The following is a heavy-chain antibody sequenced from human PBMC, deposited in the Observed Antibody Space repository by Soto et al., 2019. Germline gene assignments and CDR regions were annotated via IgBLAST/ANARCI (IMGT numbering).Heavy chain of an antibody. D-gene: IGHD3-10*01. Sequence: EVQLVESGGGLVQPGGSLRLSCAASGFTFHNYAMSWVRQAPGKGLEWVSGISGSGTSTYYADSVYGRFTISRDNSINTLYLQMNSLRAEDTAFYYCAKEAEMSVGYGMDVRGQGTTGTVSS. CDR3: AKEAEMSVGYGMDV. CDR2: ISGSGTST. CDR1: GFTFHNYA. V-gene: IGHV3-23*04. J-gene: IGHJ6*02.